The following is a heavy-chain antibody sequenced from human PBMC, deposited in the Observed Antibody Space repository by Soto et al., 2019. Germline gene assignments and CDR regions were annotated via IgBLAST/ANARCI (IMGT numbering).Heavy chain of an antibody. CDR3: AKSTSKHGYCSGGSCSNSFDY. Sequence: GGSLRLSCAASGFTFSSYAMSWVRQAPGKGLEWVSAISGSGGSTYYADSVKGRFTISRDNSKNTLYLQMNSLRAEDTAVYYCAKSTSKHGYCSGGSCSNSFDYWGQGTLVTVSS. J-gene: IGHJ4*02. V-gene: IGHV3-23*01. D-gene: IGHD2-15*01. CDR1: GFTFSSYA. CDR2: ISGSGGST.